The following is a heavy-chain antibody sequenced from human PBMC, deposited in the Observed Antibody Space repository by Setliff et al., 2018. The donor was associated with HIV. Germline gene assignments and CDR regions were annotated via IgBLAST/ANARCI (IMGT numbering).Heavy chain of an antibody. V-gene: IGHV4-31*03. CDR3: ARDDTNFFDY. Sequence: LSLTCTVSGGSISSGGLYWNWIRQYPGKCLEWIGYISSGGGTYYNPSLKSRVSISVDTSKNQFSLDLRSVTAADTAIYYCARDDTNFFDYWGQGALVTVSS. CDR1: GGSISSGGLY. J-gene: IGHJ4*02. CDR2: ISSGGGT.